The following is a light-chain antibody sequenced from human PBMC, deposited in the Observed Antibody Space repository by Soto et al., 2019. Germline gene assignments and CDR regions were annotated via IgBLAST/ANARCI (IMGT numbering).Light chain of an antibody. Sequence: EIVMTQSLATLSVSPGERATLSCRASQSVSSNLAWYQQKPGQAPRFLIYGASTRATGIPARFSGSGSGTEFTLTISSVQSEDFAVYYCQQYNNWPRGTFGQGTKVEIK. CDR1: QSVSSN. CDR3: QQYNNWPRGT. V-gene: IGKV3-15*01. J-gene: IGKJ1*01. CDR2: GAS.